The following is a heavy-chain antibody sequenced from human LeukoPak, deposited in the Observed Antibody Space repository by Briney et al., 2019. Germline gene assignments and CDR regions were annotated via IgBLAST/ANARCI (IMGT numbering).Heavy chain of an antibody. CDR1: GYTFTSYY. CDR3: ARDCRVGSSWEGEAFDI. J-gene: IGHJ3*02. V-gene: IGHV1-46*01. D-gene: IGHD6-13*01. CDR2: INPSGGST. Sequence: GASVKVSCKASGYTFTSYYMHWVRQAPGQGLEWMGIINPSGGSTSYAQKFQGRVTMTRDTSTSTVYMELSSLRSEDTAVYYCARDCRVGSSWEGEAFDIWGQGTMVTVSS.